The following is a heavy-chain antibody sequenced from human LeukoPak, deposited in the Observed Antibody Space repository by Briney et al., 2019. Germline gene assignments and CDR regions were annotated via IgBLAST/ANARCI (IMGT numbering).Heavy chain of an antibody. CDR3: ARYYYDSSGSYFDY. Sequence: GGSLRLSCAASGFTVSSNYMSWVRQAPGKGLEWVSVIYSGGSTYYADSVKGRFTISRHNSKNTLYLQMNSLRAEDTAVYYCARYYYDSSGSYFDYWGQGTLVTVSS. V-gene: IGHV3-53*04. D-gene: IGHD3-22*01. CDR1: GFTVSSNY. J-gene: IGHJ4*02. CDR2: IYSGGST.